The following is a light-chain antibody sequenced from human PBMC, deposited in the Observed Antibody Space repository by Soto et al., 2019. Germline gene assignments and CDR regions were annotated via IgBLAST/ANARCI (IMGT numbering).Light chain of an antibody. V-gene: IGKV3-15*01. CDR1: QSVSSN. Sequence: EIVMTQSPATLSVSPGERATLSCRASQSVSSNLAWYQQKPGQAPRLLIYGASTRATGIPARFSGSGSGTEFTLTISSLQSEDFATYFCQHHNSYSLTFGQGTKV. CDR3: QHHNSYSLT. J-gene: IGKJ1*01. CDR2: GAS.